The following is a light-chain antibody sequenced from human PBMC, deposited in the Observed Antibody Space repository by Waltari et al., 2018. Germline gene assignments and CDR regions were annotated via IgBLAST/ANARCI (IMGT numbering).Light chain of an antibody. CDR2: KVS. CDR3: MQASHWPYT. J-gene: IGKJ2*01. CDR1: QSLVFTDGDTY. V-gene: IGKV2-30*01. Sequence: DAVMTQPPPSLPVTLGQTASLACRFSQSLVFTDGDTYLNWFQLRPGQSPRRLIYKVSDRDSGVPDRFSGSVSGTEFTLKISRVEAEDVGVYYCMQASHWPYTFGQGTKLEIK.